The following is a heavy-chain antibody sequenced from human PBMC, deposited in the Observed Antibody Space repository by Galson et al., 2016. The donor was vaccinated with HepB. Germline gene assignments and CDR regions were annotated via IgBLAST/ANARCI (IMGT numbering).Heavy chain of an antibody. Sequence: SETLSLTCAVSGGSISSSNWWSWVRQPPGKGLEWIGEIFHGGSTSYNPSLKSRVTISVDKSKNQFSLKLSSVTAADTAVYYCARDISQGAFDIWGQGTMVTVSS. CDR1: GGSISSSNW. J-gene: IGHJ3*02. CDR2: IFHGGST. V-gene: IGHV4-4*02. CDR3: ARDISQGAFDI.